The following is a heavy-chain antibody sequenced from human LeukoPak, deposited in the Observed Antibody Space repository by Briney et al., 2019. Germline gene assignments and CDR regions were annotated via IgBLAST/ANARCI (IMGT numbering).Heavy chain of an antibody. J-gene: IGHJ5*02. CDR2: ISAYNGNT. D-gene: IGHD6-13*01. CDR1: GYTFTSYG. Sequence: GASVKVSCKASGYTFTSYGISWVRQAPGQGLEWMGWISAYNGNTNYAQKLQGRVTMTTDTSTSTAYMELRSLRSDDTAVYYCARATAAAGPKGWFDPWGQGTLVTVSS. CDR3: ARATAAAGPKGWFDP. V-gene: IGHV1-18*01.